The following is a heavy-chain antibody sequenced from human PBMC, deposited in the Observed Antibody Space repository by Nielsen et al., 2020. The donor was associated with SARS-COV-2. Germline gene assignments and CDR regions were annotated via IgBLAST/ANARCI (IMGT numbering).Heavy chain of an antibody. CDR2: INSDGSST. Sequence: GGSLRLSCAASGFTFSSYWMHWVRQAPGKGLVWVSRINSDGSSTSYADSVKGRFTISRDNAKNTLYLQMNSLRAEDTAVYYCARSTGIAAAGPDYYYYYGMDVWGQGTTVTVSS. D-gene: IGHD6-13*01. J-gene: IGHJ6*02. CDR1: GFTFSSYW. CDR3: ARSTGIAAAGPDYYYYYGMDV. V-gene: IGHV3-74*01.